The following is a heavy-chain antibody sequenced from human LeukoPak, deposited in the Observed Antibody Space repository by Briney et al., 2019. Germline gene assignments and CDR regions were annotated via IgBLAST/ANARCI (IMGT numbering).Heavy chain of an antibody. D-gene: IGHD2-15*01. V-gene: IGHV4-59*01. CDR2: IYYSGST. Sequence: PSETLSLTCTVSGGSISSYYWSWIRQPPGKGLEWIGYIYYSGSTNYNPSLKSRVTISVDTSKNQFSLKLSSVTAADTAVYYCAGGVVVAARGVEDNWFDPWGQGTLVTVSS. J-gene: IGHJ5*02. CDR3: AGGVVVAARGVEDNWFDP. CDR1: GGSISSYY.